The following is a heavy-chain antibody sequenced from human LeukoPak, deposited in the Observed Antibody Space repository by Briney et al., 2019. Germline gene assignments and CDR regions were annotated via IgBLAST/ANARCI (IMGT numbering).Heavy chain of an antibody. J-gene: IGHJ3*02. Sequence: SETLSLTCTVSNGAISTCYWSWIRQPPGKRLKWIGYLYYIGSTNYNPSLKSRVTISVDTSKNQFSLKLSSVTAADTAVYYCARDKDIAARRYAFAIRGQGTMVTVPS. D-gene: IGHD6-6*01. V-gene: IGHV4-59*01. CDR3: ARDKDIAARRYAFAI. CDR2: LYYIGST. CDR1: NGAISTCY.